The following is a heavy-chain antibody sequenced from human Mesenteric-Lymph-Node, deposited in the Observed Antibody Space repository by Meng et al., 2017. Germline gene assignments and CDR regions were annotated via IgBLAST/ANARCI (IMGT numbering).Heavy chain of an antibody. Sequence: EVKKPRASLKVSCKALCNIFTNYGITWVRRAPGQGLEWMAWINAYNGDTNYAQTLQGRVTMTTDTSTNTAYMELRSLRSDDTAVYYCARVDVGITSWDYWGQGTLVTVSS. J-gene: IGHJ4*02. CDR2: INAYNGDT. CDR1: CNIFTNYG. D-gene: IGHD1-26*01. CDR3: ARVDVGITSWDY. V-gene: IGHV1-18*01.